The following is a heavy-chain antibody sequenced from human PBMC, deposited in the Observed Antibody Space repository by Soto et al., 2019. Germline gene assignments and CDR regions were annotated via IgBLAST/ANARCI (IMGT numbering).Heavy chain of an antibody. V-gene: IGHV4-30-2*01. CDR1: GCSSISGGYC. CDR2: IYHSGST. D-gene: IGHD5-12*01. CDR3: AAGGGLPRYY. J-gene: IGHJ4*02. Sequence: PLETLSLTCAFSGCSSISGGYCWSWIRKPPGKGLEWIGYIYHSGSTYYNPSLKSRVTISVDRSKNQFSLKLSSVTAADTAVYYCAAGGGLPRYYWGQGTLVTVSS.